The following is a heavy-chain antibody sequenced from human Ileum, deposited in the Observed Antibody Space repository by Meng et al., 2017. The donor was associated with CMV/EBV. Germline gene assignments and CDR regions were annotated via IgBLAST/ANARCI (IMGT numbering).Heavy chain of an antibody. CDR2: INGDGTFI. CDR3: AREQNSLLRGVMHYYGMDV. J-gene: IGHJ6*02. V-gene: IGHV3-74*01. CDR1: GFTFSNYW. D-gene: IGHD3-10*01. Sequence: GESLKISCAASGFTFSNYWIHWVRQAPGKGLVWVSRINGDGTFIRYAESVKGRFTISRDNAKNTVFLEMNSLRGEDAAVYYCAREQNSLLRGVMHYYGMDVWGQGTTVTVSS.